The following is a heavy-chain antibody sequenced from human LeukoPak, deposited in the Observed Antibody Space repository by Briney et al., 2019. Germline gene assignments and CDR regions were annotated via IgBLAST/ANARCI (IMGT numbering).Heavy chain of an antibody. Sequence: PSETLSLTCAVSGYPIRSDYLWGWIRQPPGKGLEWIGSIYHDESTYYNPSLKSRLTMSVDTSKNQFSLKLSSVTAADTAVYYRARDWGGVDIWGQGTMVTVSS. CDR3: ARDWGGVDI. D-gene: IGHD2-21*01. CDR2: IYHDEST. J-gene: IGHJ3*02. V-gene: IGHV4-38-2*02. CDR1: GYPIRSDYL.